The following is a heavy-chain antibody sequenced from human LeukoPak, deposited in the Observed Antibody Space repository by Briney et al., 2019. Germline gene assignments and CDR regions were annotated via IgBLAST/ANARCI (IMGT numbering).Heavy chain of an antibody. V-gene: IGHV3-7*03. D-gene: IGHD3-9*01. Sequence: TGGSLRLSCVASGFTFSSYWMTWVRQAPGKGLEWVANIRGDGSRTYYVDSAKGRFTISRDNAKNSLYLQLNSLRAEDTAVYYCARGFSGVLRYFDYWGQGTLVTVSS. CDR2: IRGDGSRT. J-gene: IGHJ4*02. CDR1: GFTFSSYW. CDR3: ARGFSGVLRYFDY.